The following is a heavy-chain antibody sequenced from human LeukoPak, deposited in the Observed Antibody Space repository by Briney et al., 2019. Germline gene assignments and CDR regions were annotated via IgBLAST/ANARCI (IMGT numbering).Heavy chain of an antibody. CDR1: GGSISSSSYY. J-gene: IGHJ6*03. CDR3: ARFPLGPDYYYYYMDV. CDR2: IYYSGST. V-gene: IGHV4-39*01. Sequence: SETLSLTCTVSGGSISSSSYYWGWIRQPPGKGLEWIGSIYYSGSTYYNPSLKSRVTISVDTSKNQFSLKQSSVTAADTAVYYCARFPLGPDYYYYYMDVWGKGTTVTVSS.